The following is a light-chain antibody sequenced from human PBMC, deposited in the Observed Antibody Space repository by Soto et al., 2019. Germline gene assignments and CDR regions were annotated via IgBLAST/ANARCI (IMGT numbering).Light chain of an antibody. Sequence: EIVLTQSPGTLSLSPGERATLSYRTSESISSTYLAWYQQTPGQAPRLLIHATSSRASDIPDRFSGSGSGTDFTLTISRLEPEDFAVYFCQQYGRSPPTFGPGTKLEIK. CDR3: QQYGRSPPT. J-gene: IGKJ2*01. V-gene: IGKV3-20*01. CDR1: ESISSTY. CDR2: ATS.